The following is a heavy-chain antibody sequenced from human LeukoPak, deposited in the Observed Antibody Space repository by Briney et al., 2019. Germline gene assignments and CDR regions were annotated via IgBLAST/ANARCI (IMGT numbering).Heavy chain of an antibody. J-gene: IGHJ5*02. CDR3: AKAIVVHEGNWFDP. D-gene: IGHD2-15*01. CDR1: GFTFSSYG. CDR2: IRYDGSNK. Sequence: PGGSLRLPCAASGFTFSSYGMHWVRQAPGKGLEWVAFIRYDGSNKYYADSVKGRFTISRDNSKNTLYLQMNSLRAEDTAVYYCAKAIVVHEGNWFDPWGQGTLVTVSS. V-gene: IGHV3-30*02.